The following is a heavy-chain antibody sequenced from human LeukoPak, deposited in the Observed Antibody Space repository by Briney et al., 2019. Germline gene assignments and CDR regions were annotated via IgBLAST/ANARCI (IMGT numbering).Heavy chain of an antibody. D-gene: IGHD5-12*01. CDR2: INHSGST. CDR1: GGSFSGYY. J-gene: IGHJ4*02. CDR3: ARARGYSGYELYFDY. V-gene: IGHV4-34*01. Sequence: SETLSLTCAVYGGSFSGYYWSWIRQPPGKGLEWIGEINHSGSTNYNPSLKSRVTISVDKSKNQFSLKLSSVTAADTAVYYCARARGYSGYELYFDYWGQGTLVTVSS.